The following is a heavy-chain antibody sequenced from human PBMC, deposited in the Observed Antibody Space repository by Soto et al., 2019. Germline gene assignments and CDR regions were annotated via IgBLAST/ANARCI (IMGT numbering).Heavy chain of an antibody. J-gene: IGHJ4*02. Sequence: EVQLLESGGGLVQPGGSRRLSCAASGFPFSTYDMSWVRQAPGKGLEWVSVISGSDQSTYYADSLNGRFTISRDNSKNPLYLQMYSLRVEDTAVYPCVKGGWLDAWGQGTLVTVSS. V-gene: IGHV3-23*01. CDR1: GFPFSTYD. D-gene: IGHD5-12*01. CDR2: ISGSDQST. CDR3: VKGGWLDA.